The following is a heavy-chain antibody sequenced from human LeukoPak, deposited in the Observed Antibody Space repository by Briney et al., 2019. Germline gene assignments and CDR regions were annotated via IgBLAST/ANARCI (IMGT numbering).Heavy chain of an antibody. CDR1: GGSISSSSYY. CDR2: IYYSGST. CDR3: ARVARYYYDSSGCLTYNWFDP. Sequence: SETLSPTCTVSGGSISSSSYYWGWIRQPPGKGLEWIGSIYYSGSTYYNPSLKSRVTISVDTSKNQFSLKLSSVTAADTAVYYCARVARYYYDSSGCLTYNWFDPWGQGTLVTVSS. J-gene: IGHJ5*02. D-gene: IGHD3-22*01. V-gene: IGHV4-39*07.